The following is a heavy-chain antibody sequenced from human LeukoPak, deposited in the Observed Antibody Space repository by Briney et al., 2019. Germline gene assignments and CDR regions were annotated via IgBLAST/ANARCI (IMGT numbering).Heavy chain of an antibody. V-gene: IGHV1-46*01. Sequence: ASVKVSCKASGYTFTSYYMHWVRQAPGQGLEWMGIINPSGGSTSYAQKFQGRVTMTRDMSTSTVYMELSSLRSEDTAVYYCARGRGHYVWESYRYTLNLDYWGQGTLVTVSS. CDR3: ARGRGHYVWESYRYTLNLDY. J-gene: IGHJ4*02. CDR1: GYTFTSYY. D-gene: IGHD3-16*02. CDR2: INPSGGST.